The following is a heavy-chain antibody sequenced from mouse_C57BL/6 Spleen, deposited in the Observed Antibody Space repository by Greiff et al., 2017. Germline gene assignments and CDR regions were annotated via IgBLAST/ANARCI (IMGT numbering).Heavy chain of an antibody. V-gene: IGHV1-39*01. CDR2: INPNYGTT. CDR3: AKSGSSPFDY. CDR1: GYSFTDYN. D-gene: IGHD1-1*01. J-gene: IGHJ2*01. Sequence: EVQLQQSGPELVKPGASVKISCTASGYSFTDYNMNWVKQSNGKSLEWIGVINPNYGTTSYNQKFKGKATLTVDQSSSTAYLQINRLTSEDSAGYYCAKSGSSPFDYWGQGTTLTVSS.